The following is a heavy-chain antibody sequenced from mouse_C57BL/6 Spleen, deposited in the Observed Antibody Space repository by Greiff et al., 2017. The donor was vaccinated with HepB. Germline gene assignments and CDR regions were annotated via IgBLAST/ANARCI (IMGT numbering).Heavy chain of an antibody. Sequence: EVKLQESGGGLVKPGGSLKLSCAASGFTFSDYGMHWVRQAPEKGLEWVAYISSGSSTIYYADTVKGRFTISRDNAKNTLFLQMTSLRSEDTAMYYCARALLGFADWGQGTLVTVSA. CDR3: ARALLGFAD. J-gene: IGHJ3*01. CDR2: ISSGSSTI. V-gene: IGHV5-17*01. CDR1: GFTFSDYG. D-gene: IGHD1-1*01.